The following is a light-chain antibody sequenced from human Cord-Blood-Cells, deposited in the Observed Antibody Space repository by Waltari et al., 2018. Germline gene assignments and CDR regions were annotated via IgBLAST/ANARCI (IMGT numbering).Light chain of an antibody. CDR3: RSYAGSSTWV. V-gene: IGLV2-23*01. CDR1: SRDVGSYNL. CDR2: EGR. J-gene: IGLJ3*02. Sequence: QSALTQPASVSGSPGQSSTISCTGTSRDVGSYNLDSWYQQHPGNAPKLIIYEGRKRSSGVSQRFSGSCSGNPASLTLSGLQAEGEADYYCRSYAGSSTWVFGGGTKLTVL.